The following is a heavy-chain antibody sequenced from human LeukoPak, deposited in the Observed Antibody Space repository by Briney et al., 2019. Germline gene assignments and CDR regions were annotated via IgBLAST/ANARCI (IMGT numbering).Heavy chain of an antibody. Sequence: SQTLSLTCAISGDNVSNNSTAWHWIRQSPSGGLEWLGRTYYRSKWYNDYAVSVKSRMTINPDTSKNQFSLQLNSVTPEDTAVYYCARDSVGGWLFVYWGQGTLVTVSS. CDR1: GDNVSNNSTA. D-gene: IGHD6-19*01. CDR3: ARDSVGGWLFVY. V-gene: IGHV6-1*01. CDR2: TYYRSKWYN. J-gene: IGHJ4*02.